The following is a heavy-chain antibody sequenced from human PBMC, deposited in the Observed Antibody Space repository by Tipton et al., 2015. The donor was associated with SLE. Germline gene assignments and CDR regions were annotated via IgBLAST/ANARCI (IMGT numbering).Heavy chain of an antibody. CDR1: GGSISSPTYY. V-gene: IGHV4-39*07. CDR2: IYYTGSA. D-gene: IGHD1-26*01. Sequence: TLFLTCTVSGGSISSPTYYWGWVRQPPGKGLEWIGSIYYTGSAYYNPSLKSRVIISVDPSKNQFSLKMRSVTAADTAVYYCARQHSGGATDTWGQGTLVTVSS. J-gene: IGHJ5*02. CDR3: ARQHSGGATDT.